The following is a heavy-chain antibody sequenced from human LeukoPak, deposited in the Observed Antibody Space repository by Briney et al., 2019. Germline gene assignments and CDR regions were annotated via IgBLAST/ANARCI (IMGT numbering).Heavy chain of an antibody. V-gene: IGHV4-61*02. J-gene: IGHJ5*02. Sequence: PSQTLSLTCTVSGGSTSSGSYYWSWTRQPAGKGLEWIGRIYTSGSTNYNPSLKSRVTISVDTSKNQFSLKLSSVTAADTAVYYCARETGSALANWFDPWGQGTLVTVSS. D-gene: IGHD1-14*01. CDR2: IYTSGST. CDR1: GGSTSSGSYY. CDR3: ARETGSALANWFDP.